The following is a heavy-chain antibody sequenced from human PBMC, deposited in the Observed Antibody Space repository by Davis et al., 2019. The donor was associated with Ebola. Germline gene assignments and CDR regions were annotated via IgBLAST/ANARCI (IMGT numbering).Heavy chain of an antibody. J-gene: IGHJ6*02. CDR1: GGSFSGYY. CDR2: INHSGST. V-gene: IGHV4-34*01. Sequence: MPSETLSLTCAVYGGSFSGYYWSWIRQPPGKGLEWIGEINHSGSTNYNPSLKSRVTISVDTSKNQFPLKLSSVTAADTAVYYCATGGIAARTYYYYGMDVWGQGTTVTVSS. D-gene: IGHD6-6*01. CDR3: ATGGIAARTYYYYGMDV.